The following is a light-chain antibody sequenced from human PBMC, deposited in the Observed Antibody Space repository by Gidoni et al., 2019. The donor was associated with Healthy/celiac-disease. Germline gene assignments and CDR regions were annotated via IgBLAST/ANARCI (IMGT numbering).Light chain of an antibody. CDR1: QSSCSW. V-gene: IGKV1-5*03. J-gene: IGKJ4*01. CDR2: KAS. CDR3: QQYSSYPLT. Sequence: DIQMTQSPSTLSASVGDRVTITCRASQSSCSWLSWYQQEPGKAPNLLIYKASSLESGVPSTFSGSGSGTEFTLTISSLQPDDFATYYCQQYSSYPLTFGGGTKVEIK.